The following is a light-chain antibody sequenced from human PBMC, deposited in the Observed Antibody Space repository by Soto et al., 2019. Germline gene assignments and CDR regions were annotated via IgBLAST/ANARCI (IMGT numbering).Light chain of an antibody. CDR1: QSVSSN. J-gene: IGKJ3*01. V-gene: IGKV3-15*01. CDR2: GAS. CDR3: QQYNNSPPT. Sequence: EIVMTQSPATLSVSPGERATLSCRASQSVSSNFAWYQQKPGQAPRLLIYGASTRATGIPARFSGSGSGTEFTLTISRLQSEDFAVYYCQQYNNSPPTFGPGTKVDIK.